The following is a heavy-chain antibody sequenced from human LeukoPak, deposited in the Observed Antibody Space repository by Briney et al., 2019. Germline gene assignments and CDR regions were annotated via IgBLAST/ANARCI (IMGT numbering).Heavy chain of an antibody. J-gene: IGHJ4*02. D-gene: IGHD4-23*01. V-gene: IGHV3-30*02. CDR2: IRYDGSNK. CDR3: AKDLTTMVTHLTFDY. CDR1: GFTFSSYS. Sequence: GGSLRLSCAASGFTFSSYSMNWVRQAPGKGLEWVAFIRYDGSNKYYADSVKGRFTISRDNSKNTLYLQMNSLRAEDTAVYYCAKDLTTMVTHLTFDYWGQGTLVTVSS.